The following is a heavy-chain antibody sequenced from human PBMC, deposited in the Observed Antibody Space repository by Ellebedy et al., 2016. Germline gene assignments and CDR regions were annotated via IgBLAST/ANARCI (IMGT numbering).Heavy chain of an antibody. D-gene: IGHD6-19*01. CDR3: AKDLYGERDNSGWYGGDY. V-gene: IGHV3-30-3*01. CDR1: GFTFSSYA. J-gene: IGHJ4*02. CDR2: ISYDGSNK. Sequence: GGSLRLSCAASGFTFSSYAMHWVRQAPGKGLEWVAVISYDGSNKYYADSVKGRFTISRDNSKNTLYLQMNSLRAEDTAVYYCAKDLYGERDNSGWYGGDYWGQGTLVTVSS.